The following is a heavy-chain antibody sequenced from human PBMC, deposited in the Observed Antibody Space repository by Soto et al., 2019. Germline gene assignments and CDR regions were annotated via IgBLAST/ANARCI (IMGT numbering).Heavy chain of an antibody. CDR2: IYYSGTT. Sequence: QRQLQESGPGLVKPSETLSLTCTVSGGSISSGSYYWGWIRQPPGKGVEWIGSIYYSGTTYYNPSLKSRVTISVDTSKNQFSLRLSSVTAADTALYYCAKHWDNWGQGTLVTVSS. CDR1: GGSISSGSYY. CDR3: AKHWDN. V-gene: IGHV4-39*01. J-gene: IGHJ4*02.